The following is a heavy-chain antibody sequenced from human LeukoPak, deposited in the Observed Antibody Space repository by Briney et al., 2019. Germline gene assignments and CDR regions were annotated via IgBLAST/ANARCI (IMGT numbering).Heavy chain of an antibody. CDR3: VRDMTDYSNSLDY. D-gene: IGHD4-11*01. V-gene: IGHV3-21*01. Sequence: GGSLRLSCAASGFTFSSYSMNWVRQAPGKGLEWVSSISSSSSYIYYADSVKGRFTISRDNAKNSLYLQMNSLRAEDTAVYYCVRDMTDYSNSLDYWGQGTLVTVSS. CDR1: GFTFSSYS. J-gene: IGHJ4*02. CDR2: ISSSSSYI.